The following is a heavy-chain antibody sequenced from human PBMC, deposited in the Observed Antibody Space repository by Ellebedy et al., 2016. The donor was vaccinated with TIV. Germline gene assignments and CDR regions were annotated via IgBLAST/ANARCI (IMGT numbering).Heavy chain of an antibody. Sequence: GESLKISCAASGFTFSRYAMTWVRQAPGKGLAWVSGLSGSGGSTHYADSVKGRFTISRDNSKNTLYLQMNSLRAEDTARYYCAKGSTVGITTCLDSWGQGTLVTVSS. CDR2: LSGSGGST. D-gene: IGHD1-26*01. CDR3: AKGSTVGITTCLDS. V-gene: IGHV3-23*01. CDR1: GFTFSRYA. J-gene: IGHJ4*02.